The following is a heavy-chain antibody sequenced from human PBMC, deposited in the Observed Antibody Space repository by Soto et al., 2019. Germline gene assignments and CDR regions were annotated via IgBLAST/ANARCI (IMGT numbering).Heavy chain of an antibody. CDR1: GGTFSSYT. CDR3: VRSRYYGSGSLYYFDY. D-gene: IGHD3-10*01. CDR2: IIPILGIA. V-gene: IGHV1-69*02. J-gene: IGHJ4*02. Sequence: QVQLVQSGAEVKKPGSSVKVSCKASGGTFSSYTISWVRQAPGQGLEWMGRIIPILGIANYAQKFQGRVTITADKSTSTAYMELSSLRSEDTAVYYCVRSRYYGSGSLYYFDYWGQGTLVTVSS.